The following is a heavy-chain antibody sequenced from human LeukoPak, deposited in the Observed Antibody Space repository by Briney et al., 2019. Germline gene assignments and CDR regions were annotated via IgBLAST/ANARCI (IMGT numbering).Heavy chain of an antibody. V-gene: IGHV4-59*08. J-gene: IGHJ5*02. Sequence: PSETLSLTCTVSGGSISSYYWSWIRQPPGKGLEWIGYIYYSGSTNYNPSLKSRVTISVDTSKNQFSLKLSFVTAADTAVYYCARSKSSSGWYYRFDPWGQGTLVTVSS. D-gene: IGHD6-19*01. CDR2: IYYSGST. CDR3: ARSKSSSGWYYRFDP. CDR1: GGSISSYY.